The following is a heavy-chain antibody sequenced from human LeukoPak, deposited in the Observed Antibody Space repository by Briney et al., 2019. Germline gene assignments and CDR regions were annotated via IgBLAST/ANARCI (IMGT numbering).Heavy chain of an antibody. V-gene: IGHV4-34*01. CDR1: GGSFSGYY. Sequence: KPSETLSLTCAAYGGSFSGYYWSWIRQPPGKGLEWIGEINHSGSTNYNPSLKSRVTISVDTSKNQFSLKLSSVTAADTAMYYCAKSGGYGLIDYWGQGTLVTVSS. D-gene: IGHD1-26*01. CDR3: AKSGGYGLIDY. J-gene: IGHJ4*02. CDR2: INHSGST.